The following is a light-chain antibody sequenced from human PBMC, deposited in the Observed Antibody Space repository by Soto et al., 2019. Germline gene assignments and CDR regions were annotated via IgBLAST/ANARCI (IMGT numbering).Light chain of an antibody. CDR2: EGT. J-gene: IGLJ1*01. V-gene: IGLV2-23*01. CDR3: CSYAGSSTFV. CDR1: SSDVGSYSL. Sequence: QSVLTQPASVSGSPGQSITISWTGTSSDVGSYSLVSWYQQHPGKAPKLMIYEGTKRPSGVSNRFSGSKSGNTASLTISGLQAEDEADYYCCSYAGSSTFVFGTGTKVTVL.